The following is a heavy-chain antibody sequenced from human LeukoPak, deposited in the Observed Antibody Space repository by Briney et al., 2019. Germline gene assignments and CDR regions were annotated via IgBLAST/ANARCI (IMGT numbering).Heavy chain of an antibody. J-gene: IGHJ4*02. CDR3: ARVPRYYYDSSGYCFDY. Sequence: GSLRLSCAASGFTFSSYWMSWVRQAPGKGVEWVANIKQDGSEKYYVDSVKGRFTISRDNAKNSLYLQMNSLRAEDTAVYYCARVPRYYYDSSGYCFDYWGQGTLVTVSS. V-gene: IGHV3-7*01. CDR1: GFTFSSYW. D-gene: IGHD3-22*01. CDR2: IKQDGSEK.